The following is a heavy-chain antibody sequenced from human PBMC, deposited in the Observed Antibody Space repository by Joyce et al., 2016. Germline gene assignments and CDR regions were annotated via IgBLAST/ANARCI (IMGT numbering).Heavy chain of an antibody. CDR3: ASRDYSGPVPFDI. CDR2: MNPDSGNT. Sequence: QVQLVQSGAQVKKPGASVKVSCKASGYTFTNYEVSWVRLAPGQGLEGMGWMNPDSGNTGYAQKFQGRVTMTRNTSITTAYMDLSSLRSEDTAVYYCASRDYSGPVPFDIWGQGTLVTVSS. V-gene: IGHV1-8*01. CDR1: GYTFTNYE. J-gene: IGHJ3*02. D-gene: IGHD4-11*01.